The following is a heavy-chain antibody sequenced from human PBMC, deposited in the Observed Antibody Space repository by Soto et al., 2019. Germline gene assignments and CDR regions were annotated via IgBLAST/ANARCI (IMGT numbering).Heavy chain of an antibody. D-gene: IGHD3-9*01. J-gene: IGHJ4*02. CDR2: ISAYNGNT. Sequence: QVQLVQSGAEVKKPGASVKVSCKASGYTFTSYGISWVRQAPGQGLEWMGWISAYNGNTNYAQKLQGRVTMTTDTSTSTAYMELRSLRSDDTAVYYCARDLSYRYYDILRPLRFDYWGQGTLVTVSS. CDR3: ARDLSYRYYDILRPLRFDY. CDR1: GYTFTSYG. V-gene: IGHV1-18*01.